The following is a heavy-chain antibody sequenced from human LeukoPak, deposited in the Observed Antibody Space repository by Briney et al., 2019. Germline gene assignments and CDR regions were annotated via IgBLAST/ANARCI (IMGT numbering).Heavy chain of an antibody. CDR3: ARYRSRGFDY. CDR2: IDYSGST. J-gene: IGHJ4*02. Sequence: SETLSLTCTVSGGSISSYYWSWIRQPPGKGMEWIWYIDYSGSTNYNPSRKSRITISLDTSKNQFSLKLSSVTAADTAVYYCARYRSRGFDYWDQGTLVTVSS. CDR1: GGSISSYY. D-gene: IGHD3-16*02. V-gene: IGHV4-59*01.